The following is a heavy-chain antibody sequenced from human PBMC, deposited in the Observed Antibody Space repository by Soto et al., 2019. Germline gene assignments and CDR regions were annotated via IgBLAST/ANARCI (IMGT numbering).Heavy chain of an antibody. J-gene: IGHJ6*03. CDR3: AWDGDLAGACRGDRCYSTYYMEV. CDR1: GFTVSSNY. CDR2: IYSGGAT. D-gene: IGHD2-15*01. Sequence: PGGSLRLSCAVSGFTVSSNYMSWVRQAPGKGLEWVSVIYSGGATYYADSVKGRFIISRHNSKNTVDLQMNSLRVEDTAVYFCAWDGDLAGACRGDRCYSTYYMEVWGIGTTVNVSS. V-gene: IGHV3-53*04.